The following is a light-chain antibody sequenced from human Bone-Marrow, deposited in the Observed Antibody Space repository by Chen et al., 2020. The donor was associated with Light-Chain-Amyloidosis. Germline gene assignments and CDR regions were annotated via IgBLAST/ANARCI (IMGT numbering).Light chain of an antibody. CDR3: SSYAGSNNLV. Sequence: QSARTQPPSASGAPGQSVNISCTGTSSDVGGYNYVSWYQQHPGKAPKLMIYEVSKRPSGVPDRFSGSKSGNTASLTVSGLQAEDEADYYCSSYAGSNNLVFGGGTRLTVL. CDR1: SSDVGGYNY. CDR2: EVS. V-gene: IGLV2-8*01. J-gene: IGLJ2*01.